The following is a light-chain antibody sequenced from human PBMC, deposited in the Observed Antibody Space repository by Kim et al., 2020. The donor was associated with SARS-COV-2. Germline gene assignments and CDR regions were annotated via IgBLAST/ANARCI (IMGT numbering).Light chain of an antibody. V-gene: IGKV1-5*03. Sequence: ASIGDTVSISCRASHSIGDWLAWYQHKPGKAPRLLISKVSSLENGVSSRFSGRGSGTQFTLSIRGLQPDDFTTYYCQQYDDYPWTFGQGTKVDIK. J-gene: IGKJ1*01. CDR1: HSIGDW. CDR3: QQYDDYPWT. CDR2: KVS.